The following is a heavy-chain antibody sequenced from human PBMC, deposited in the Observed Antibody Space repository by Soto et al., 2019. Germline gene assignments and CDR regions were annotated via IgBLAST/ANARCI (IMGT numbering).Heavy chain of an antibody. CDR2: IIPIFGTA. CDR3: ARPIAAGFDP. J-gene: IGHJ5*02. D-gene: IGHD6-13*01. V-gene: IGHV1-69*13. CDR1: VGTFSSYA. Sequence: SVKVSCKASVGTFSSYAISWVRQAPGQGLEWMGGIIPIFGTANYAQKFQGRVTITADESTSTAYMELSSLRSEDTAVYYCARPIAAGFDPWGQGTLVTVSS.